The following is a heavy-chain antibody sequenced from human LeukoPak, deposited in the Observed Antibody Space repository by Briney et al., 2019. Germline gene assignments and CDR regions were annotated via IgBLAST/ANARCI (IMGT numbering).Heavy chain of an antibody. CDR2: INTDGSTT. Sequence: GGSLRLSCAASGFTFSSYWIHWVRQAPGKGLVWVSRINTDGSTTNYADSVKGRFTISRDNAKNTLYLQMNSLRAEDTAVYYCARVLQGEWFFDYWGQGTLVTVSS. V-gene: IGHV3-74*01. D-gene: IGHD3-3*01. CDR3: ARVLQGEWFFDY. J-gene: IGHJ4*02. CDR1: GFTFSSYW.